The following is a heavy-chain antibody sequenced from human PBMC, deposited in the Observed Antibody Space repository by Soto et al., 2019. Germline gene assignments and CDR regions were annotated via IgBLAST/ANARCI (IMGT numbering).Heavy chain of an antibody. V-gene: IGHV4-34*12. CDR2: IFHDGTA. J-gene: IGHJ4*02. CDR1: FTGYY. CDR3: ARLVYDTRLNYMYFDF. Sequence: FTGYYMHWVRQSPQRGLEYIGEIFHDGTANYYPSFERRVAISVDTSKNQFSLKLTSVTAADTAIYFCARLVYDTRLNYMYFDFWGQGTLVTVSS. D-gene: IGHD3-10*01.